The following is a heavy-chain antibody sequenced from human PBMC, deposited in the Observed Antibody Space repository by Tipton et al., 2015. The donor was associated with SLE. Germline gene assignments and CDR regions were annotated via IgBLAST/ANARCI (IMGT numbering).Heavy chain of an antibody. CDR3: ARGPPFDY. V-gene: IGHV4-34*01. J-gene: IGHJ4*02. CDR2: INHSGST. CDR1: GGSINSYY. Sequence: TLSLTCTVSGGSINSYYWSWIRQPPGKGLEWIGEINHSGSTNYNPSLKSRVTISVDTSKNQFSLKLSSVTAADTAVYYCARGPPFDYWGQGTLVTVSS.